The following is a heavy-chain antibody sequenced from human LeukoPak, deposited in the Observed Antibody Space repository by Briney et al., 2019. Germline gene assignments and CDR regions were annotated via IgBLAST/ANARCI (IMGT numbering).Heavy chain of an antibody. D-gene: IGHD3-22*01. Sequence: PGGSLRLSCAASGFTFSSYSMNWVRQAPGKGLEWVSSISSGSSSVFYADSVKGRFTISRDNSKNTLYLQMNSLRAEDTALYYCAKDGPSRPNYYDSSGYLDYWGQGTLVTVSS. CDR3: AKDGPSRPNYYDSSGYLDY. CDR2: ISSGSSSV. V-gene: IGHV3-21*04. J-gene: IGHJ4*02. CDR1: GFTFSSYS.